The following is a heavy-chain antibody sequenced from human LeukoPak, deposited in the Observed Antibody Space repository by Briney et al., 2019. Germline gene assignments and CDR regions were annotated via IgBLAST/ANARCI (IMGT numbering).Heavy chain of an antibody. Sequence: KAGGSLRLSCAASGFTFSSYDMHWVRQATGKGLEWVSAIGTAGDTYYPGSVKGRFTISRENAKNSLYLQMNSLRAGDTAVYYCARGPPNYDSSGYYFLDYRGQGTLVTVSS. V-gene: IGHV3-13*01. CDR2: IGTAGDT. CDR3: ARGPPNYDSSGYYFLDY. CDR1: GFTFSSYD. D-gene: IGHD3-22*01. J-gene: IGHJ4*02.